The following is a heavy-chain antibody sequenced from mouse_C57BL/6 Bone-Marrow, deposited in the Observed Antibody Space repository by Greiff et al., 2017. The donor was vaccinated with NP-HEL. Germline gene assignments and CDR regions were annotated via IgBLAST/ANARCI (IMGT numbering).Heavy chain of an antibody. CDR2: IYPGSGST. D-gene: IGHD1-1*01. CDR1: GYTFTSYW. CDR3: ARIPLITTVVALDY. Sequence: QVQLQQPGAELVKPGASVKMSCKASGYTFTSYWITWVKQRPGQGLEWIGDIYPGSGSTNYNEKFKSKATLTVDTSSSTAYMQLSSLTSEDSAVYYCARIPLITTVVALDYWGQGTTLTVSS. V-gene: IGHV1-55*01. J-gene: IGHJ2*01.